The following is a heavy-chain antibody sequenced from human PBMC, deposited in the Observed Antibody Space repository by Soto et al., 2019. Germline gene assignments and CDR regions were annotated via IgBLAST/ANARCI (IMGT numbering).Heavy chain of an antibody. CDR3: AREGQGRVAVAARTGGGDYYMDV. CDR1: GDSVSSNSAA. J-gene: IGHJ6*03. Sequence: QVQLQQSGPGLVKPSQTLSLTCAISGDSVSSNSAAWNWIRQSPSRGLEWLGRTYYRSKWYNDYAVSVKSRITINTYTSKNQFSLQLNSVTPEDTAVYYCAREGQGRVAVAARTGGGDYYMDVWGKGTTVTVSS. CDR2: TYYRSKWYN. D-gene: IGHD6-19*01. V-gene: IGHV6-1*01.